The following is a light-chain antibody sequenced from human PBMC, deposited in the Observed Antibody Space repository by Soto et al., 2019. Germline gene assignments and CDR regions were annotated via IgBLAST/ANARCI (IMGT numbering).Light chain of an antibody. J-gene: IGLJ7*01. CDR3: TTWDDSLSGAV. CDR1: SSNIGSNY. CDR2: MNN. Sequence: QSVLTQPPSASGTPGQRVTISCSGSSSNIGSNYVYWYQQLPGTAPKLLIYMNNQRPSGVPDRFSGSKSGTSASLAISGLRSEDEADYYCTTWDDSLSGAVFGGGTQLTVL. V-gene: IGLV1-47*01.